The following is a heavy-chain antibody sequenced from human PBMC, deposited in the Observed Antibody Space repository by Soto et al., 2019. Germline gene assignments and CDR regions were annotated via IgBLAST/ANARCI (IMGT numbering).Heavy chain of an antibody. J-gene: IGHJ6*02. V-gene: IGHV5-51*01. CDR2: IYPGDSDT. D-gene: IGHD6-13*01. CDR3: ARTAAAGKYYNGMGV. CDR1: GYSFTSYW. Sequence: GESLKISCKGSGYSFTSYWIVWVLQMPGKGLECMGIIYPGDSDTRYSPSFQGQVTISADKSISTAYLQWSSLKASDTAMYYYARTAAAGKYYNGMGVWGQGTTGTVSS.